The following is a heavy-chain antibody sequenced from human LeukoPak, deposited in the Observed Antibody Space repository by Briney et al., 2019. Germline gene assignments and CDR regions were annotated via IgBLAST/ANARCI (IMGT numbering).Heavy chain of an antibody. D-gene: IGHD3-3*01. V-gene: IGHV3-23*01. CDR1: GFTFSSYA. J-gene: IGHJ4*02. CDR2: ISGSGDNT. Sequence: PGGSLRLSCAASGFTFSSYAMSWVRQAPGKGLEWVSTISGSGDNTYHADSVKGRFTISRDNSKNTPYLQMNSLRAEDTAVYYCAKDLLVRGFDFWSGHPARLDYWGQGTLVTVSS. CDR3: AKDLLVRGFDFWSGHPARLDY.